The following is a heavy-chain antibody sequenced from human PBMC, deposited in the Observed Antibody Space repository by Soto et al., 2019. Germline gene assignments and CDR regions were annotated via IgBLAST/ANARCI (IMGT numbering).Heavy chain of an antibody. V-gene: IGHV1-2*02. CDR1: GYTFTGYY. Sequence: QVQLVQSGAEVKKPGASVKVSCKASGYTFTGYYLNWVRQAPGQGLEWMGCINPNSGGTNYAQKFQGRVTMTRDTSITTAYMELSRLRSDDTAVYYCARDRYYYSVEIPRDWFDPWGQGTLVTVSS. CDR3: ARDRYYYSVEIPRDWFDP. CDR2: INPNSGGT. J-gene: IGHJ5*02. D-gene: IGHD3-10*01.